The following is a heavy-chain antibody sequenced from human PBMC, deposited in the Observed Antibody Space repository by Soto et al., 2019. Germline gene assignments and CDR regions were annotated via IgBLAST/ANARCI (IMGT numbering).Heavy chain of an antibody. CDR3: AKDEGGYYELYGMDV. Sequence: QVQLVESGGGVVQPGRSLRLSCAASGFTFSSYGMHWVRQAPGKGLEWVAVISYDGSNKYYADSVKGRFTISRDNFKNTLYLQMNSLRAEDTAVYYCAKDEGGYYELYGMDVWGQGTTVTVSS. J-gene: IGHJ6*02. V-gene: IGHV3-30*18. CDR2: ISYDGSNK. CDR1: GFTFSSYG. D-gene: IGHD3-22*01.